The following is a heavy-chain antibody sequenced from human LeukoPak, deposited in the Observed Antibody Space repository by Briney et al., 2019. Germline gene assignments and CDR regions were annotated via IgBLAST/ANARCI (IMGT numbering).Heavy chain of an antibody. D-gene: IGHD6-13*01. V-gene: IGHV4-59*12. Sequence: SETLSLTCTVSGGSISSYYWSWIRQPPGKGLEWIGYIYYSGSTNYNPSLKSRVIISVDTSKNQFSLKLSSVTAADTAVYYCASDPAAGDFDYWGQGTLVTVSS. J-gene: IGHJ4*02. CDR3: ASDPAAGDFDY. CDR1: GGSISSYY. CDR2: IYYSGST.